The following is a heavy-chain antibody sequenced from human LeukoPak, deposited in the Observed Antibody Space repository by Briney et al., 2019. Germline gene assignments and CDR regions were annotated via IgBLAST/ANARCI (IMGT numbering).Heavy chain of an antibody. Sequence: PGGSLRLSCAASGFTFSSYSMNWVRQAPAKGLEWVSSISSSSSYIYYADSVKGRFTISRDNAKNSLYLQMNSLRAEDTAVYYCARERPGVAGTFDYWGQGTLVTVSS. CDR1: GFTFSSYS. J-gene: IGHJ4*02. V-gene: IGHV3-21*01. CDR2: ISSSSSYI. CDR3: ARERPGVAGTFDY. D-gene: IGHD6-19*01.